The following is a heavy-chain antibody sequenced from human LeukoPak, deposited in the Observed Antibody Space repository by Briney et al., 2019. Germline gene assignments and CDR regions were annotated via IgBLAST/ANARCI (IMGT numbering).Heavy chain of an antibody. J-gene: IGHJ4*02. D-gene: IGHD3-3*01. CDR1: GGSISSGDYY. CDR2: IYYSGST. Sequence: PSETLSLTCTVSGGSISSGDYYWSWLRQPPGKGLEWIGYIYYSGSTYYNPSLKSRVTISVDTSKNQFSLKLSSVTAADTAVYDCARDPKPTIFGVASFDYWGQGTLVTVSS. V-gene: IGHV4-30-4*08. CDR3: ARDPKPTIFGVASFDY.